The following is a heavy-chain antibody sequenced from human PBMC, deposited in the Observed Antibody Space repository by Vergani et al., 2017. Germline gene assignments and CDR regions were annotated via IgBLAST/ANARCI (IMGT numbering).Heavy chain of an antibody. CDR1: GLTVSSNY. J-gene: IGHJ3*02. V-gene: IGHV3-66*01. Sequence: EVQLVESGGGLVQPGGSLRLSCAASGLTVSSNYMSWVRQAPGKGLEWVSVINSGGSTYYADSVKGRFTISRDNSKNTVYLQMNSLRAEDTAVYYCAKEVHCSSTSCYTGAFDIWGQGTMVTVSS. CDR3: AKEVHCSSTSCYTGAFDI. CDR2: INSGGST. D-gene: IGHD2-2*02.